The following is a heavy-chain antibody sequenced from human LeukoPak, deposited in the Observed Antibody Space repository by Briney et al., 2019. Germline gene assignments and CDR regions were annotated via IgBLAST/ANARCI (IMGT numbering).Heavy chain of an antibody. CDR1: GFTFSSYG. CDR3: ARYVKGLYSSGIDY. J-gene: IGHJ4*02. V-gene: IGHV3-23*01. CDR2: ISGSGGST. D-gene: IGHD6-19*01. Sequence: GSLSPSCASSGFTFSSYGMSWVREAPGKRLEWVSAISGSGGSTYYAASVKGRFTISRDNSKNTLYLQMNSLRGEDTAVYYCARYVKGLYSSGIDYWGEGTLVTVSS.